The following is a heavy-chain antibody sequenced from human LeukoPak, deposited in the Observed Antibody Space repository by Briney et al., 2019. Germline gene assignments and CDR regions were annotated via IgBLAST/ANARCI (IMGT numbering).Heavy chain of an antibody. CDR1: GFTFSSYG. Sequence: GGSPRLSCAASGFTFSSYGMHWVRQAPGKGLEWVAVISYDGSNKYYADSVKGRFTISRDNSKNTLYLQMNSLRAEDTAVYYCAKERLDIWGQGTMVTVSS. V-gene: IGHV3-30*18. CDR3: AKERLDI. J-gene: IGHJ3*02. CDR2: ISYDGSNK.